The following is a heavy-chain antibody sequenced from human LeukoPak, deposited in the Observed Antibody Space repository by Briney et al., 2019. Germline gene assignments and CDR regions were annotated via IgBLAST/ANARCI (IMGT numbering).Heavy chain of an antibody. D-gene: IGHD3-9*01. CDR1: GFTFSSYE. Sequence: QPGGSLRLSCAASGFTFSSYEMNWVRQAPGEGLEWVSYISSSGSTIYYARCVKGRFTISRDNANNSLSLQMNSLRAEDTAVYYCVRDYENLTGSKTRFHYWGQGTPVTVSS. V-gene: IGHV3-48*03. CDR2: ISSSGSTI. CDR3: VRDYENLTGSKTRFHY. J-gene: IGHJ4*02.